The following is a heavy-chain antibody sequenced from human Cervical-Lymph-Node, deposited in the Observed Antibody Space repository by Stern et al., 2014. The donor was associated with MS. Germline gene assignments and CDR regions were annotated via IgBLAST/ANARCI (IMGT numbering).Heavy chain of an antibody. V-gene: IGHV5-51*01. CDR3: ARDYGDYAFDY. CDR2: IYPGDSDP. D-gene: IGHD4-17*01. CDR1: GYSFTANW. J-gene: IGHJ4*02. Sequence: EVQLVESGAEVKKPGESLKISCKGSGYSFTANWIAWVRQMPGKGLEWMRIIYPGDSDPRYSPSFQGQVTISADKSISTAYLQWSSLKASDTAMYYCARDYGDYAFDYWGQGTLVTVSS.